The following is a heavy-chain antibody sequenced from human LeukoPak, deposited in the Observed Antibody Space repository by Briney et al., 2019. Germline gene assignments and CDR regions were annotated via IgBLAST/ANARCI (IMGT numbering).Heavy chain of an antibody. CDR3: ARDALSFYDSSGTSFFDI. Sequence: SETLSLTCTVSGGSISSGGYYWSWIRQHPGKDLERIGYIYYSGSTYYNPSLKSRVTISVDTSKNQFSLKLSSVTAADTAVYYCARDALSFYDSSGTSFFDIWGQGTMVTVSS. CDR2: IYYSGST. D-gene: IGHD3-22*01. CDR1: GGSISSGGYY. J-gene: IGHJ3*02. V-gene: IGHV4-31*03.